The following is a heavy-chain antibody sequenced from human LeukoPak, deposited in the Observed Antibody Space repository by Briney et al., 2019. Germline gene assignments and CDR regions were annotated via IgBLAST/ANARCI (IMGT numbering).Heavy chain of an antibody. CDR1: GFTFSTYN. CDR2: IVSTSSLM. D-gene: IGHD6-13*01. J-gene: IGHJ4*01. V-gene: IGHV3-21*01. CDR3: VREAAAALD. Sequence: GGSLRLSCVASGFTFSTYNMNWVRQAPGKGLEWVSSIVSTSSLMSYSDSVKGRFTISRDNAKNSLSLQMNTLRDEDSAVYYCVREAAAALDWGHGTLVTVSS.